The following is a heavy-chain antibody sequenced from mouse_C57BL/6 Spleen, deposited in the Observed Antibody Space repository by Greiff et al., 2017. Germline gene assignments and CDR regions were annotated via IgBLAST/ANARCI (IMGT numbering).Heavy chain of an antibody. Sequence: VQLQQSGPELVKPGASVKISCKASGYAFSSSWMNWVKQRPGQGLEWIGRIYPGDGDTNYNGKFKGKATLTADKSSSTAYMQLSSLTSEDSAVYFCAKSYYYYAMDYWGQGTSVTVSS. CDR1: GYAFSSSW. D-gene: IGHD1-1*01. CDR2: IYPGDGDT. V-gene: IGHV1-82*01. J-gene: IGHJ4*01. CDR3: AKSYYYYAMDY.